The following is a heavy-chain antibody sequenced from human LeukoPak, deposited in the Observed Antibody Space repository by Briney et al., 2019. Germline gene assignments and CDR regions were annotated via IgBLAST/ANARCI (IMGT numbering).Heavy chain of an antibody. V-gene: IGHV4-34*01. CDR2: ISHTEGT. J-gene: IGHJ4*02. CDR3: ARIRCGHSGSVCYNH. Sequence: SETLSLTCGVLGEFINDYCWSWIRQSPGKGLEWIGEISHTEGTRYNPSLESRVTMSVGTSENQLSLKLIFVTAADTAVYYCARIRCGHSGSVCYNHWGLGTLVTVSS. D-gene: IGHD2-21*01. CDR1: GEFINDYC.